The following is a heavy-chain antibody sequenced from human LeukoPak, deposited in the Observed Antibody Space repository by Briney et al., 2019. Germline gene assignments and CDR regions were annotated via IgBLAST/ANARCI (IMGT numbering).Heavy chain of an antibody. CDR1: GGSFSGYY. Sequence: SETLSFTCAVYGGSFSGYYWSWIRQPPGKGLEWIGEINHSGSTNYNPSLKSRVTISVDTSKNQFSLKLSSVTAADTAVYYCASRGGSLDYYGSGSYYSYYWGQGTLVTVSS. J-gene: IGHJ4*02. CDR2: INHSGST. D-gene: IGHD3-10*01. V-gene: IGHV4-34*01. CDR3: ASRGGSLDYYGSGSYYSYY.